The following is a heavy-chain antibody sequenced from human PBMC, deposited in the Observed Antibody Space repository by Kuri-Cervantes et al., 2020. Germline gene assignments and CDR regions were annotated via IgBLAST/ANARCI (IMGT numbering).Heavy chain of an antibody. Sequence: SETLSLTCTVSGGSIRSYHLTWIRQPAGKGLEWIGRKLISGTTDYNPALKSRVTILVDESKNQFSLKLSSVTAADTAVYYCARLAYYYDSSGYLEREAFDIWGQGKMVTVSS. D-gene: IGHD3-22*01. CDR1: GGSIRSYH. CDR3: ARLAYYYDSSGYLEREAFDI. V-gene: IGHV4-4*07. CDR2: KLISGTT. J-gene: IGHJ3*02.